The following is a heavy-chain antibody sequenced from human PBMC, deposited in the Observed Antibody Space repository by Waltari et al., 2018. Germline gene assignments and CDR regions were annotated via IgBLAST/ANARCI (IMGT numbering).Heavy chain of an antibody. J-gene: IGHJ3*02. D-gene: IGHD6-19*01. CDR1: GGPPRRGYY. CDR3: ASDLGGTAVATDAFDI. CDR2: VSHSGST. V-gene: IGHV4-38-2*01. Sequence: QVQLPQSGPGQVKPSETLSLTCAVSGGPPRRGYYWGWIRQPLGKGLEWIGSVSHSGSTYYNPSLKSRVTISIHMSKHQFSLELRSVTAADTAVYFCASDLGGTAVATDAFDIWGQGTMVIVSS.